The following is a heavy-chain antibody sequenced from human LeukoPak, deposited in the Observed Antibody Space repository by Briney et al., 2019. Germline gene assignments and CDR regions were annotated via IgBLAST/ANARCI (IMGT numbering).Heavy chain of an antibody. Sequence: PSETLSLTCAVSGGSISSGGYSWSWIRQPPGKGPEWIGYIYHRGSTYYNPSLKRRVTLSVDRSKNQFSLKLSSVTAADTAVYYCARGPRYCGGDCYSHFDYWGQGTLVTVSS. CDR1: GGSISSGGYS. CDR2: IYHRGST. CDR3: ARGPRYCGGDCYSHFDY. V-gene: IGHV4-30-2*01. D-gene: IGHD2-21*02. J-gene: IGHJ4*02.